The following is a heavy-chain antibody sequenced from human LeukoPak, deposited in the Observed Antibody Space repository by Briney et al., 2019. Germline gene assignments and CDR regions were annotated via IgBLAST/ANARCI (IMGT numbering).Heavy chain of an antibody. Sequence: GGSLRLSCAVSGFTFSSYAMSWVRQAPGKGLEGVSAISGSGGSTYSADSVKERFTISTDNSKNTLYLQMSSRRAEDTAVYYCAKRYCSGGSCYMGFDYWGQGTLVTASS. CDR3: AKRYCSGGSCYMGFDY. V-gene: IGHV3-23*01. J-gene: IGHJ4*02. CDR1: GFTFSSYA. CDR2: ISGSGGST. D-gene: IGHD2-15*01.